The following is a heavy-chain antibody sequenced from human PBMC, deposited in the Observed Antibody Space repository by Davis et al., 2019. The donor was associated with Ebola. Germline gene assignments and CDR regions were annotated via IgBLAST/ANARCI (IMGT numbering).Heavy chain of an antibody. D-gene: IGHD5-12*01. J-gene: IGHJ6*02. CDR2: INHSGST. V-gene: IGHV4-34*01. CDR3: ARVGSGYDLGV. Sequence: SETLSLTCAVYGGSFSGYYWSWIRQPPGKGLEWIGEINHSGSTNYNPSLKSRVTISVDTSKNQFSLKLSSVTAADTAVYYCARVGSGYDLGVWGQGTTVTVSS. CDR1: GGSFSGYY.